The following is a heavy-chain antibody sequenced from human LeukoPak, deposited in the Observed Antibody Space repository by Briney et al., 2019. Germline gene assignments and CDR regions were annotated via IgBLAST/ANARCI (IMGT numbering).Heavy chain of an antibody. Sequence: ASVKVSCKASGYTFTSYGVSWVRQAPGQGLEWMGWISGSNGNTNNAQKVQGRVTMTTDTSTSTAYMELRSLRSDDMAVYYCAGDYGDYERDDYWGQGTLVTVSS. CDR1: GYTFTSYG. V-gene: IGHV1-18*03. J-gene: IGHJ4*02. CDR3: AGDYGDYERDDY. CDR2: ISGSNGNT. D-gene: IGHD4-17*01.